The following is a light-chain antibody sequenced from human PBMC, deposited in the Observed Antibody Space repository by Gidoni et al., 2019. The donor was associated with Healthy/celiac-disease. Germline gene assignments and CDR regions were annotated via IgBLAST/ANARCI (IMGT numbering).Light chain of an antibody. V-gene: IGKV1-39*01. CDR3: QQSYRTPQKAPSLT. CDR2: AAS. J-gene: IGKJ4*01. CDR1: KSISSY. Sequence: DIKITQAPSSLSSAVGNRVTITCRASKSISSYLNWYQQQQGKAPKLLIYAASSLQSGVPSRFSGSVSGTDFTLTISSLQPEDFATSSCQQSYRTPQKAPSLTFXGXTKVEIK.